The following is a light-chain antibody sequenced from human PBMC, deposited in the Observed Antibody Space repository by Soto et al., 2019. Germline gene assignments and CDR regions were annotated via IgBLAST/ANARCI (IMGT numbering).Light chain of an antibody. V-gene: IGLV4-69*01. J-gene: IGLJ2*01. CDR1: SGHSSYA. CDR2: LNSDGSH. Sequence: QLVLTQSPSASASLGASVKLTCTLSSGHSSYAIAWHQQQPEKGPRYLMKLNSDGSHSKGDGIPDRFSGSSSGAERYLTISSLQSEDEADYYRQTWGTGNVLFGGGTKLTVL. CDR3: QTWGTGNVL.